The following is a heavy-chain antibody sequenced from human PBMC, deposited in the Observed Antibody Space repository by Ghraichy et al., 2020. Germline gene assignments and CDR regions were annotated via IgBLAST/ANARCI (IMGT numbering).Heavy chain of an antibody. CDR1: GFSLSNARMG. CDR2: IFSNDEK. CDR3: ARIPYDFWSGYYPSTPYGMDG. Sequence: SGPTLVKPTETLTLTCTVSGFSLSNARMGVSWIRQPPGKALEWLAHIFSNDEKSYSTSLKSRLTISKDTSKSQVVLTMTNMDPVDTATYYCARIPYDFWSGYYPSTPYGMDGWGQGTTVTVSS. J-gene: IGHJ6*02. D-gene: IGHD3-3*01. V-gene: IGHV2-26*01.